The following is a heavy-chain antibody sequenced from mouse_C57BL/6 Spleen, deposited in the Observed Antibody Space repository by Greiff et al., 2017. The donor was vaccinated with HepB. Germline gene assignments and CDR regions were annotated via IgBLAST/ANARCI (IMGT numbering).Heavy chain of an antibody. CDR3: ARSESYYGGDYFDY. J-gene: IGHJ2*01. Sequence: QVQLQQSGAELVKPGASVKLSCKASGYTFTSYWMHWVKQRPGQGLEWIGMIHPNSGSTNYNEKFKSKATLTVDKSSSTAYMQLSSLTSEDSAVYYCARSESYYGGDYFDYWGQGTTLTVSS. CDR1: GYTFTSYW. V-gene: IGHV1-64*01. CDR2: IHPNSGST. D-gene: IGHD1-1*01.